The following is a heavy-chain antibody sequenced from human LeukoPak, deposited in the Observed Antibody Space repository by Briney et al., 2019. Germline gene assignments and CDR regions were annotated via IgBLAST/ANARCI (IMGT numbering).Heavy chain of an antibody. CDR2: ISGSGGKT. D-gene: IGHD3-22*01. J-gene: IGHJ4*02. CDR3: AKEYYDSSGYYLFDY. Sequence: GGSLRLSCAASEFTFSNYAMSWVRQAPGKGLEWVSAISGSGGKTYYAESMKGRFTISRDNSKNTLYLQMNSLRAEDTAIYYCAKEYYDSSGYYLFDYWGQGTLVTVSS. CDR1: EFTFSNYA. V-gene: IGHV3-23*01.